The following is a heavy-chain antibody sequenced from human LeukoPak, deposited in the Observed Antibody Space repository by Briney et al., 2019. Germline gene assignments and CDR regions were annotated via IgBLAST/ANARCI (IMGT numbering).Heavy chain of an antibody. D-gene: IGHD1-26*01. CDR3: ARKGLLGGRETFDY. CDR1: GFTFSSYW. V-gene: IGHV3-7*01. J-gene: IGHJ4*02. Sequence: PEGSLRLSCAASGFTFSSYWMSWVRQAPGKGLEWVANIKQDGSEKYYVDSVKGRFTISRDNAKNSLYLQMNSLRAEDTAVYYCARKGLLGGRETFDYWGQGTLVTVSS. CDR2: IKQDGSEK.